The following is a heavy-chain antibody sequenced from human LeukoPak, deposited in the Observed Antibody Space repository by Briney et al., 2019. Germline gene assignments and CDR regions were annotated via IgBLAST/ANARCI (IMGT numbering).Heavy chain of an antibody. CDR1: GFTFSNYA. CDR3: AKWGGDSGAEQWLVLDY. D-gene: IGHD6-19*01. Sequence: GGSLRLSCAASGFTFSNYAMGWVRQAPGKGLEWVSGIGGSGGMAYYADSVKGRFTISRDNSKNTLYLEMNSLRVEDTAIYYCAKWGGDSGAEQWLVLDYWGQGTLVTVSS. J-gene: IGHJ4*02. CDR2: IGGSGGMA. V-gene: IGHV3-23*01.